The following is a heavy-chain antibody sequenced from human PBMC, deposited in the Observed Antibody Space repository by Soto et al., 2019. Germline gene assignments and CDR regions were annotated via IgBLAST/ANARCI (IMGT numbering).Heavy chain of an antibody. CDR3: ARERGPSMVRGVNYYYYYGMDV. D-gene: IGHD3-10*01. J-gene: IGHJ6*02. CDR1: GFTFSSYS. V-gene: IGHV3-21*01. CDR2: IRSSSSYI. Sequence: PGGSLRLSCAASGFTFSSYSMNWVRQAPGKGLEWVSSIRSSSSYIYYADSVKGRFTISRDNAKNSLYLQMNSLRAEDTAVYYCARERGPSMVRGVNYYYYYGMDVWGQGTTVTVSS.